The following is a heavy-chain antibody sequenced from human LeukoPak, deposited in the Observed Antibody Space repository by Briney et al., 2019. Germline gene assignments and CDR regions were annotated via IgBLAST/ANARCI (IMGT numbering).Heavy chain of an antibody. CDR3: ASRYRVGF. CDR1: GFTFGNFY. D-gene: IGHD5/OR15-5a*01. J-gene: IGHJ4*02. CDR2: IDTSGTTT. Sequence: GGSLRLSCAASGFTFGNFYMHWIRQAPGKGLECVSYIDTSGTTTYYADSVKGRFTISRDNARNSLYLQMNSLRAEDTAVYYCASRYRVGFWGQGTLVTVSS. V-gene: IGHV3-11*01.